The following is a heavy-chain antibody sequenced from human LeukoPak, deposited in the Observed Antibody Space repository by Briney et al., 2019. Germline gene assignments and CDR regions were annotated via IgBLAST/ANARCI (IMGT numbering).Heavy chain of an antibody. D-gene: IGHD2-15*01. Sequence: SETLSLTCTVSGASIRSGDYYWSWIRQPPGKSLEWIGYIYDSGSTYYNPSLKSRITISVDTSENRFSLKLSSVTATDTAVYYCARDCSGGNCYGAFDIWGQGTMVTVSS. CDR3: ARDCSGGNCYGAFDI. J-gene: IGHJ3*02. V-gene: IGHV4-30-4*01. CDR2: IYDSGST. CDR1: GASIRSGDYY.